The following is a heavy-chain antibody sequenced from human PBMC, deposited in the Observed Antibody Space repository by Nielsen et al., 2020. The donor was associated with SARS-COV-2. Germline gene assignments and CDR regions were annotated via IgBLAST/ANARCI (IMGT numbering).Heavy chain of an antibody. V-gene: IGHV1-3*01. Sequence: ASVKVSCKASGYTFTSYAMHWVRQAPGQRLEWMGWINAGNGNTKYSQKFQGRVTITRDTSASTAYMELSSLRSEDTAVYYCARVSSSWPYNWFDPWGQGTLVTVSS. CDR2: INAGNGNT. D-gene: IGHD6-13*01. CDR1: GYTFTSYA. CDR3: ARVSSSWPYNWFDP. J-gene: IGHJ5*02.